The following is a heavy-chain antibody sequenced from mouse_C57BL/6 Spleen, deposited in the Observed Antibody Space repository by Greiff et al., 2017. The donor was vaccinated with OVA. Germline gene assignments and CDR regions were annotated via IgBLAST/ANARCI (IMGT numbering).Heavy chain of an antibody. Sequence: EVQVVESGAELVRPGASVKLSCTASGFNIKDDYMHWVKQRPEQGLEWIGWIDPENGDTEYASKFQGKATITADTSSNTAYLQLSSLTSEDTAVYYCLYGNSDYYAMDYWGQGTSVTVSS. CDR2: IDPENGDT. D-gene: IGHD2-1*01. CDR3: LYGNSDYYAMDY. J-gene: IGHJ4*01. V-gene: IGHV14-4*01. CDR1: GFNIKDDY.